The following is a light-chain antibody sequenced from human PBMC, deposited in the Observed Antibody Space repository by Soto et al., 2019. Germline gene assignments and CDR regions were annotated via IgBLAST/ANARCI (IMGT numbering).Light chain of an antibody. CDR2: EGS. J-gene: IGLJ2*01. V-gene: IGLV2-23*03. Sequence: QSVLTQPASVSGSPGQSITISCTGTSSDVGSYNLVSWYQQHQGKDPKLMIYEGSKRPSGVSNRFSGSKSGNTASLTISGLQAEDEADYYCCSYAGSSTFVVFGGGTKLTVL. CDR1: SSDVGSYNL. CDR3: CSYAGSSTFVV.